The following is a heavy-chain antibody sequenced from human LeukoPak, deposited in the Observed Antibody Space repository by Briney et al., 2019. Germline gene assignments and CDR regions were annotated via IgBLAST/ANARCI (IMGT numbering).Heavy chain of an antibody. CDR2: IKTKTDGGTT. J-gene: IGHJ4*02. CDR3: ANIFGGNSHRSDY. D-gene: IGHD4-23*01. Sequence: GGSLRLSCAASGFTFSSAWMSWVRQAPGQGLEWLGRIKTKTDGGTTDYAAPVKGRFTISRDDSRDTLYLQMNSLKSDDTAVYYCANIFGGNSHRSDYWGQGTLVTVSS. V-gene: IGHV3-15*01. CDR1: GFTFSSAW.